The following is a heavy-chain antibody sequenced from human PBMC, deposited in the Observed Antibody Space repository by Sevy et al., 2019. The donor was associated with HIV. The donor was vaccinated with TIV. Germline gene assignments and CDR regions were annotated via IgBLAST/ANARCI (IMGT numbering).Heavy chain of an antibody. CDR1: GFILSSNW. CDR3: ARECTAADLEAFDV. J-gene: IGHJ3*01. Sequence: GGSLRLSCAASGFILSSNWMSWVRQAPGKGLEWVANIKEDGSEKYYVDSVKGRFTISKDNAKNSLYLQMNSLRAEDTAVYYCARECTAADLEAFDVWGQGTMVTVS. CDR2: IKEDGSEK. V-gene: IGHV3-7*03. D-gene: IGHD6-25*01.